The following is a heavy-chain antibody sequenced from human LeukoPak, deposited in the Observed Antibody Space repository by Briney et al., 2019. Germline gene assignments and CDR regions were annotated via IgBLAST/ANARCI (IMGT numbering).Heavy chain of an antibody. V-gene: IGHV1-69*05. D-gene: IGHD5/OR15-5a*01. CDR3: ARAEVRYSVYDWGMSYYSMDV. CDR1: GGTFSGYA. J-gene: IGHJ6*03. Sequence: SVKVACKASGGTFSGYAISWVRQAPGQGLEWMGGIIPILGTANYAQKLQGRVTITTDESTSTAYMEMSSLRSEDTAVYYGARAEVRYSVYDWGMSYYSMDVWGKGTTVTVSS. CDR2: IIPILGTA.